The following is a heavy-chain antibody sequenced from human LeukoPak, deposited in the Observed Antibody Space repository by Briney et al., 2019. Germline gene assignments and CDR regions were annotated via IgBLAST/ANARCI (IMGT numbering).Heavy chain of an antibody. CDR2: IYTSGST. J-gene: IGHJ3*02. Sequence: SETLSLTCTVSGYSISNGYYWGWIRQPAGKGLEWIGRIYTSGSTNYNPSLKSRVTMSVDTSKNQFSLKLSSVTAADTAVYYCAREKGYYYGSGKGIWSAFDIWGQGTMVTVSS. CDR1: GYSISNGYY. CDR3: AREKGYYYGSGKGIWSAFDI. V-gene: IGHV4-4*07. D-gene: IGHD3-10*01.